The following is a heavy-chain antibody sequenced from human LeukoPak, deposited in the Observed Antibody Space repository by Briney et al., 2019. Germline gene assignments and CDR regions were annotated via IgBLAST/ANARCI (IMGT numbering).Heavy chain of an antibody. CDR2: INPNSGDT. CDR1: GYILTGYY. J-gene: IGHJ4*02. V-gene: IGHV1-2*02. Sequence: ASVKVSCKASGYILTGYYMHWVRQAPGQGLEWMGWINPNSGDTNFAQKFQGRVTMTRDTSISTAYMELSRLRSDDTAVYYCARGRRGYSYGLFWGQGTLVTVSS. CDR3: ARGRRGYSYGLF. D-gene: IGHD5-18*01.